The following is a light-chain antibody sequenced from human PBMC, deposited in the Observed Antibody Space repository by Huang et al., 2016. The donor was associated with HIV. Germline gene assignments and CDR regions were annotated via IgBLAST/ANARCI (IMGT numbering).Light chain of an antibody. J-gene: IGKJ1*01. Sequence: EIVMTQSPATLSVSPGERATLSCRASQSVSSNLAWYQQKPGTAPRLLLYAASTRATGSPARVSGSGSGTEFTLTISSLQSEDFAVYYCQQYNNWPRTFGQGTKVEIK. V-gene: IGKV3-15*01. CDR3: QQYNNWPRT. CDR2: AAS. CDR1: QSVSSN.